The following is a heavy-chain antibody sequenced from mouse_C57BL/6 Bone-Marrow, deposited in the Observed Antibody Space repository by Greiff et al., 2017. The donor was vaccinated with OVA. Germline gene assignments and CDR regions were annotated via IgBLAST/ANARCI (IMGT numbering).Heavy chain of an antibody. CDR1: GYTFTSYW. CDR2: IYPGSGST. V-gene: IGHV1-55*01. D-gene: IGHD1-1*01. J-gene: IGHJ3*01. Sequence: QVQLQQPGAELVKPGASVKMSCKASGYTFTSYWITWVKQRPGQGLEWIGDIYPGSGSTNYNEKFKSKATRTVDTSSSTAYMQLSSLTSEDSAVYYCAREDYYGGSWFAYWGQGTLVTVSA. CDR3: AREDYYGGSWFAY.